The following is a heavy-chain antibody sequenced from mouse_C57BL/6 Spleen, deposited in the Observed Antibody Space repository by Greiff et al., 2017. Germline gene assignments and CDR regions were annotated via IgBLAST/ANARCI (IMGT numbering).Heavy chain of an antibody. CDR2: ISDGGSYT. J-gene: IGHJ1*03. V-gene: IGHV5-4*01. D-gene: IGHD2-4*01. Sequence: EVKVVESGGGLVKPGGSLKLSCAASGFTFSSYAMSWVRQTPEKRLAWVATISDGGSYTYYPDNVKGRFTISRDNAKNNLYLQMSHLKSEDTAMYYCARDGGDYDGWYFDVWGTGTTVTVSS. CDR1: GFTFSSYA. CDR3: ARDGGDYDGWYFDV.